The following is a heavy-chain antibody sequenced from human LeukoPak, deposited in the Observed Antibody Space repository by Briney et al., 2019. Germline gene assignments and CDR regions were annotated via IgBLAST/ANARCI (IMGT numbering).Heavy chain of an antibody. V-gene: IGHV4-39*07. CDR1: GGSISSGSYF. Sequence: SETLSLTCTVSGGSISSGSYFWSWIRQPPGKGLEWIGEINHSGSTNYNPSLKSRVTISVDTSKNQFSLKVRSVTAADTAVYYCARGSMVRGLFDYWGQGTLVTVSS. CDR3: ARGSMVRGLFDY. D-gene: IGHD3-10*01. J-gene: IGHJ4*02. CDR2: INHSGST.